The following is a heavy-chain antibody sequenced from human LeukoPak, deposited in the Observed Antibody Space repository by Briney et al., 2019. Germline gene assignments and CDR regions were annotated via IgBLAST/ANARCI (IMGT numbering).Heavy chain of an antibody. D-gene: IGHD3-22*01. J-gene: IGHJ4*02. Sequence: SGGSLRLSCAASGFTFSSYWMHWVRQAPGKGLVWVSRINSDGSSTSYADSVKGRFTISRDSAKNTLYLQMNSLRAEDTAVYYCARGGRDYYDSSGYYYLFDYWSQGTLVTVSS. V-gene: IGHV3-74*01. CDR2: INSDGSST. CDR3: ARGGRDYYDSSGYYYLFDY. CDR1: GFTFSSYW.